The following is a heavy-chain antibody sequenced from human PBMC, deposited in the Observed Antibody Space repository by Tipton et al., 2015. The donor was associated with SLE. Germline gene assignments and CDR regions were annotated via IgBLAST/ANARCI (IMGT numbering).Heavy chain of an antibody. CDR2: INHSGST. J-gene: IGHJ4*02. D-gene: IGHD6-6*01. V-gene: IGHV4-34*01. Sequence: TLSLTCAVYGGSFSGYYWSWIRQPPGKGLEWIGEINHSGSTNYNPSLKSRVTISVDTSKNQFSLKLSSVTAADTAVYYCARDRSEAARYLFDYWGQGTLVTVSS. CDR1: GGSFSGYY. CDR3: ARDRSEAARYLFDY.